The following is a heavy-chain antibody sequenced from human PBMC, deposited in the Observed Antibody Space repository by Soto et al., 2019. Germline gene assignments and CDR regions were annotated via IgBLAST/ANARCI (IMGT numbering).Heavy chain of an antibody. CDR1: GFTFGDYA. V-gene: IGHV3-49*03. CDR2: IRSKAYGGTT. J-gene: IGHJ4*02. D-gene: IGHD6-19*01. Sequence: GGSLRLPSTASGFTFGDYAMSWFRQTPGKGLEWVVFIRSKAYGGTTEYAASVKGRFTISRDDSKSIAYLQMNSLKTEDTVVYYCTRADEQWLDFDYWGQGTLVTVSS. CDR3: TRADEQWLDFDY.